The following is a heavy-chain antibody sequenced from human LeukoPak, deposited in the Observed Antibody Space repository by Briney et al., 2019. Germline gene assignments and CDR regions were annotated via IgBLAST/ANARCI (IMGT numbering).Heavy chain of an antibody. Sequence: ASVKVSCKASGYTFTSYDINWVRQATGQGLEWMGWMNPNSGNTGYAQKFQGRVTMTRNTSISTAYMELSSLRSEDTAVYYCASSTVEYEDDGDFRFDLWGRGTLVTVSS. CDR2: MNPNSGNT. CDR1: GYTFTSYD. J-gene: IGHJ2*01. CDR3: ASSTVEYEDDGDFRFDL. V-gene: IGHV1-8*01. D-gene: IGHD4-17*01.